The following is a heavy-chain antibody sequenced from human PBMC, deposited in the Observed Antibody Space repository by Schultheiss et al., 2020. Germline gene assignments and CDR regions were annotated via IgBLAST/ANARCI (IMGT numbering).Heavy chain of an antibody. V-gene: IGHV3-48*04. CDR2: ISSSSSTI. CDR1: GFTFSSYA. J-gene: IGHJ5*02. Sequence: GGSLRLSCAASGFTFSSYAMSWVRQAPGKGLEWVSYISSSSSTIYYADSVKGRFTISRDNAKNSLYLQMNSLRAEDTAVYYCARSEVVVVAATGIVGWFDPWGQGTLVTV. D-gene: IGHD2-15*01. CDR3: ARSEVVVVAATGIVGWFDP.